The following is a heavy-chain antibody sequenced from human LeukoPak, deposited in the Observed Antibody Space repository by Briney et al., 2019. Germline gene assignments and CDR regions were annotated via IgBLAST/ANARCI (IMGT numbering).Heavy chain of an antibody. V-gene: IGHV4-30-2*01. J-gene: IGHJ4*02. CDR2: IYHSGST. Sequence: SQTLSLTCAVSGGSISSGGYSWSWIRQPPGRGLEWIGYIYHSGSTYYNPSLKSRVTISVDRSKNQFSLKLSSVTAADTAVYYCATDYYDSSGYFDYWGQGTLVTVSS. CDR3: ATDYYDSSGYFDY. D-gene: IGHD3-22*01. CDR1: GGSISSGGYS.